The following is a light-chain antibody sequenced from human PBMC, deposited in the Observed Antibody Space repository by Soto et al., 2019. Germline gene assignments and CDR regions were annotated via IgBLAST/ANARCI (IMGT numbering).Light chain of an antibody. CDR1: QSISNY. V-gene: IGKV1-39*01. Sequence: DIQITKSPSSLSASVGDRVTIACRASQSISNYLNWYQQKPGKAPKLLIYAASTLQSGVPSRFSGSGSGTDFTLTISSLQPEDFATYYCQQSYSTPTFGQGTKVDIK. CDR3: QQSYSTPT. J-gene: IGKJ1*01. CDR2: AAS.